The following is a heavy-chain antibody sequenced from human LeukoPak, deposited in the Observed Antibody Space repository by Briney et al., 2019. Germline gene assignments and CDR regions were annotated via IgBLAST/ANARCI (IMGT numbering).Heavy chain of an antibody. CDR3: ARDGRVPAAYGYFQH. CDR1: GFTFSSYS. Sequence: GGSLRLSCAASGFTFSSYSMNWVRQAPGKGPEWVSSISSSSSYIYYADPVKGRFTISRDNAKNSLYLQMNSLRAEDTAVYYCARDGRVPAAYGYFQHWGQGTLVTVSS. V-gene: IGHV3-21*01. CDR2: ISSSSSYI. D-gene: IGHD2-2*01. J-gene: IGHJ1*01.